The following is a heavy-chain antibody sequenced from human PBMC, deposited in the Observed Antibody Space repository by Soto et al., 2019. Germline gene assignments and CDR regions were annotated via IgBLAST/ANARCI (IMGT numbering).Heavy chain of an antibody. CDR3: AKAPNYGDYAEYFQH. D-gene: IGHD4-17*01. V-gene: IGHV3-23*01. Sequence: GGSLRLSCAASGFTFSSYAMSWVRQAPGKGLEWVSAISGSGGSTYYADSVKGRFTISRDNSKNTLYLQMNSPRAEDTAVYYCAKAPNYGDYAEYFQHWGQGTLVTVSS. J-gene: IGHJ1*01. CDR2: ISGSGGST. CDR1: GFTFSSYA.